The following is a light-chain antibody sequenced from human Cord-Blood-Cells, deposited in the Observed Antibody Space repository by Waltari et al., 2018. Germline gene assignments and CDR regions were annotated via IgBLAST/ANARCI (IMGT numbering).Light chain of an antibody. J-gene: IGKJ1*01. CDR1: QSVSSY. CDR3: QQRSKWPT. Sequence: EIVLTQSPATLSLSPGERATLSCRASQSVSSYLAWYQQKPGQAPRLLIYDASNRATDIQARFSVGGSGTDFTLTISGIEPEDVAVYYCQQRSKWPTFGQGTKVEIK. CDR2: DAS. V-gene: IGKV3-11*01.